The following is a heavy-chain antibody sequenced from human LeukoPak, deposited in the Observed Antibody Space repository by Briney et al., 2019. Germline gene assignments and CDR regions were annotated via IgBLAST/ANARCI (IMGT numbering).Heavy chain of an antibody. J-gene: IGHJ6*02. CDR2: IYYSGST. CDR3: ARDLTDYGGSGGMDV. Sequence: PSETLSLTCTVSGDSISSSSYYWGWIRQPPGKGLEWIGSIYYSGSTYYNPSLKSRVTISVDTSKNQFSLKLSSVTAADTAVYYCARDLTDYGGSGGMDVWGQGTTVTASS. CDR1: GDSISSSSYY. D-gene: IGHD4-23*01. V-gene: IGHV4-39*07.